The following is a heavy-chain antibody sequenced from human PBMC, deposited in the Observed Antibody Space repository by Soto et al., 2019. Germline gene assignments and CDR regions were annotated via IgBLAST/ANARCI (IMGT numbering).Heavy chain of an antibody. CDR2: IYWDDDK. CDR1: GFSLSTSGVG. D-gene: IGHD6-13*01. J-gene: IGHJ4*02. V-gene: IGHV2-5*02. Sequence: QITLKESGPTLVKPTQTLTLTCTFSGFSLSTSGVGVGWIRQPPGKALEWLALIYWDDDKRYSPSLKSRLTITKDTSKNQVVLTMTNIDPVDTATYYCAHSIWDSSSQNGGFDYWGQGTLVTVSS. CDR3: AHSIWDSSSQNGGFDY.